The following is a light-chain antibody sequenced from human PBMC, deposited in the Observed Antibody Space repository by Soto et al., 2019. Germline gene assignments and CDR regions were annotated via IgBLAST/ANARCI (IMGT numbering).Light chain of an antibody. V-gene: IGKV3-11*01. J-gene: IGKJ4*01. CDR1: QSVSGY. Sequence: EIVLTQSPATLSLSPGERATLSCRASQSVSGYLAWYQQRPGQAPRLLIYDASNRATGIPTRFSGSGSGTDFTLTISSLEPEDSAVYYCQQRSSWPLTFGGGTKVEIK. CDR2: DAS. CDR3: QQRSSWPLT.